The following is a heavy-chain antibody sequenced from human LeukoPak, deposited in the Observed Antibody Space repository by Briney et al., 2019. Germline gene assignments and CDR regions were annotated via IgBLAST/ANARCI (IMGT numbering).Heavy chain of an antibody. V-gene: IGHV4-34*01. J-gene: IGHJ4*02. CDR1: GGSLSGAY. CDR3: ARGPVRLARPYDY. Sequence: SETLSLTCTVQGGSLSGAYWTWIRQPPGKGLEWIGEINHTGSTNYNPSFKSRVTMSADTPKNQSSLNLTSVTAADTALYYCARGPVRLARPYDYWGQGTLVTVSS. D-gene: IGHD3-9*01. CDR2: INHTGST.